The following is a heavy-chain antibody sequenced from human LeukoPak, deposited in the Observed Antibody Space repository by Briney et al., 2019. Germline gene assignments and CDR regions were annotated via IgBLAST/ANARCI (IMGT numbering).Heavy chain of an antibody. V-gene: IGHV3-30*18. CDR3: AKGRSGTAVAAPDY. J-gene: IGHJ4*02. CDR1: GFSFSNYG. D-gene: IGHD6-19*01. CDR2: MSYDGSQ. Sequence: GRSLRLSCAASGFSFSNYGMYWVRQAPGKGLDWVALMSYDGSQYYADSVRGRFTISRDKSKNTVHLQMNSLRTDDTAVYYCAKGRSGTAVAAPDYWGQGTLVTVSS.